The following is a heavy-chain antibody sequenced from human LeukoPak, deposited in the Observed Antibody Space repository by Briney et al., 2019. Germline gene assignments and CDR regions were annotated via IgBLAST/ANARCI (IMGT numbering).Heavy chain of an antibody. D-gene: IGHD2-2*01. V-gene: IGHV1-69*13. CDR3: ASRKYHPGYYYYYMDV. J-gene: IGHJ6*03. CDR2: IIPIFGTA. Sequence: GASVKVSCKASGGTFSSYAISWVRQAPGQGLEWMGGIIPIFGTANYAQKFQGRVTITADESTSTAYMELSSLRSEDTAVYYCASRKYHPGYYYYYMDVWGKGTTVTVSS. CDR1: GGTFSSYA.